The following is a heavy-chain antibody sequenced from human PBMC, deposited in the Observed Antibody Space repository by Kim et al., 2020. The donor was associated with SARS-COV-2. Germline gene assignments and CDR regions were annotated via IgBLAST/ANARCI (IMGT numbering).Heavy chain of an antibody. Sequence: SETLSLTCTVSGGSISSSSYYWGWIRQPPGKGLEWIGSIYYSGSTYYNPSLKSRVTISVDTSKNQFSLKLSSVTAADTAVYYCARHVPPYGSGSYYNWRSGVLNRFDPWGQGTLVTVSS. V-gene: IGHV4-39*01. CDR1: GGSISSSSYY. CDR2: IYYSGST. D-gene: IGHD3-10*01. J-gene: IGHJ5*02. CDR3: ARHVPPYGSGSYYNWRSGVLNRFDP.